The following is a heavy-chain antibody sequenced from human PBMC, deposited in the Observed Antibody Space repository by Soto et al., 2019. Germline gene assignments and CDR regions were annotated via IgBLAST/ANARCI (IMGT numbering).Heavy chain of an antibody. CDR3: ARDSGVGWNDGGINWFDP. CDR2: INSDGSST. V-gene: IGHV3-74*01. CDR1: GFTFSSYW. Sequence: GGSLRLSCAASGFTFSSYWMHWVRQAPGKGLVWVSRINSDGSSTSYADSVKGRFTISRDNAKNTLYLQMNSLRAEDTAVYYWARDSGVGWNDGGINWFDPWGQGTLVTVSS. D-gene: IGHD1-1*01. J-gene: IGHJ5*02.